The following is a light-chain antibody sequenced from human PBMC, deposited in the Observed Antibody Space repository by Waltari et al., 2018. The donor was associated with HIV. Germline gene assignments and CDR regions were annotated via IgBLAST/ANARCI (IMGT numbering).Light chain of an antibody. J-gene: IGLJ3*02. CDR2: DDR. Sequence: SSVLTQPLSVSVTPNQPATDARIGENIGVRVVHWYRQRSDQAPEVVIHDDRDRAPGIPGRISGSNSGDMATLTIASAEAGDEAVYYCQVWGATNDWVFGGGTKLTVL. CDR1: NIGVRV. CDR3: QVWGATNDWV. V-gene: IGLV3-21*02.